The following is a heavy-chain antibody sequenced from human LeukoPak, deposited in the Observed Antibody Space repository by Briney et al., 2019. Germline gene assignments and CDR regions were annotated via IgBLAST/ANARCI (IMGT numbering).Heavy chain of an antibody. J-gene: IGHJ6*02. V-gene: IGHV1-46*01. CDR1: GYTLTRYY. D-gene: IGHD3-9*01. Sequence: ASVKVSCKASGYTLTRYYMCWVRQAPGQGLEWMGIINPNVGSTSYAQKFQGRVTTTRDTSTSTVYMELSGLRSEDTAVYFCARGLDFDILTGPGYGMDVWGQGTTVTVSS. CDR2: INPNVGST. CDR3: ARGLDFDILTGPGYGMDV.